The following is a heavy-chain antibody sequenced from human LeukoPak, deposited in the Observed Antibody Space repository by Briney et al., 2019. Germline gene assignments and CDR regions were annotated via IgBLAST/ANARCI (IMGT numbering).Heavy chain of an antibody. V-gene: IGHV1-18*01. CDR3: AREGQLYSWYYFDY. CDR1: GYTFTSYG. Sequence: ASVKVSCKASGYTFTSYGISWVRQAPGQGLEWMGWISAYSGNTNYAQKLQGRVTMTTDTSTSTAYMELRSLRSDDTAVYYCAREGQLYSWYYFDYWGQGTLVTVSS. D-gene: IGHD1-20*01. CDR2: ISAYSGNT. J-gene: IGHJ4*02.